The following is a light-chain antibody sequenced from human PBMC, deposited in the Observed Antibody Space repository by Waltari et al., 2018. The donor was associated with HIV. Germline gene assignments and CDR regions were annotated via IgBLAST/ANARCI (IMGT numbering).Light chain of an antibody. Sequence: QSALTQPPPASGSAGQSVTISCTGTSSDVGGYNYVSWYQQHPGKAPQLMIFEVSKRPSGVPDRFSGSKSGNTASLTVSGLQAEDEADYFCSSYAGSNNWVFGGGTKLTVL. CDR3: SSYAGSNNWV. CDR2: EVS. V-gene: IGLV2-8*01. CDR1: SSDVGGYNY. J-gene: IGLJ2*01.